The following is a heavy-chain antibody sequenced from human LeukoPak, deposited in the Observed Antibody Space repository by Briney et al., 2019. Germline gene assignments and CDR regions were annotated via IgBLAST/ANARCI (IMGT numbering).Heavy chain of an antibody. D-gene: IGHD2-21*02. V-gene: IGHV4-34*01. CDR1: GGSFSGYY. CDR3: AREAAYCGGDCYSSTKSGARDAFDI. J-gene: IGHJ3*02. CDR2: INHSGST. Sequence: PSETLSLTCAVYGGSFSGYYWSWIRQPPGKGLEWIGEINHSGSTNYNPSLKSRVTISIDTSKNQFSLKLSSVTAADTAVYYCAREAAYCGGDCYSSTKSGARDAFDIWGQGTMVTVSS.